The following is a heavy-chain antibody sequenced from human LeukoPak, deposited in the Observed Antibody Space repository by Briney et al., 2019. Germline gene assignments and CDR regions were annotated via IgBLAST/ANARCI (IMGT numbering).Heavy chain of an antibody. CDR3: ARGERVYYYDSSGYYHF. D-gene: IGHD3-22*01. J-gene: IGHJ4*02. CDR2: IYYSGST. Sequence: SETLSLTCTVSGGSISSNNYYWGWFRQPPGKGLEWIGSIYYSGSTYDNPSLKSRVTISVDTSTKQASLKLTSVTAADTAVYDCARGERVYYYDSSGYYHFWGQGALVTVSS. CDR1: GGSISSNNYY. V-gene: IGHV4-39*01.